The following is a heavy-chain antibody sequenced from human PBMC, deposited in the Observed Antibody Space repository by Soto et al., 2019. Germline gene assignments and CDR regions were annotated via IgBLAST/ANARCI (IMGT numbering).Heavy chain of an antibody. J-gene: IGHJ4*02. CDR3: ARAAGSGSPDY. V-gene: IGHV4-59*01. CDR2: IFASGST. CDR1: GDSIDSYL. D-gene: IGHD1-26*01. Sequence: KPSETLSLTCTVSGDSIDSYLWTWIRQPPGQGLEWIGYIFASGSTKYNPNLNSRATISVDTPKNQFSLKLRSVTAADTAVYYCARAAGSGSPDYWGQGMLVTVSS.